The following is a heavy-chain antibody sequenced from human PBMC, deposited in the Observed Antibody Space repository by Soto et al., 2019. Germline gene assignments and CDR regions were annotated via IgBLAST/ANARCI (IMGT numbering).Heavy chain of an antibody. CDR1: GYTFTSYE. Sequence: QVQLVQSGAEVKKPGASVKVSCKASGYTFTSYEINWVRQATGQGLEWMGWMNPYSGYTDYAQKFQGRVTMTRNTSITTADMELSSLTSEDTAVYFCARRLAVAGKRFDPWGQGTLVTVSS. D-gene: IGHD6-19*01. CDR3: ARRLAVAGKRFDP. J-gene: IGHJ5*02. CDR2: MNPYSGYT. V-gene: IGHV1-8*01.